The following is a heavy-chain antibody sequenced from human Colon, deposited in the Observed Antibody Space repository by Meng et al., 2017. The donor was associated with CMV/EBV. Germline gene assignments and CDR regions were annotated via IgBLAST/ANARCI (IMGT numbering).Heavy chain of an antibody. D-gene: IGHD3-10*01. V-gene: IGHV1-8*01. CDR2: MNPATGNT. Sequence: ASVKVSCKASGYSFTNFDIYWVRQAPGQGLEWMGWMNPATGNTGYAETLQGRVTMTRDSSIGTAYMELSGLRSDDSAVYYCVRGYYPGPGSYYKRSRYYFDSWGQGTLVTVSS. J-gene: IGHJ4*02. CDR3: VRGYYPGPGSYYKRSRYYFDS. CDR1: GYSFTNFD.